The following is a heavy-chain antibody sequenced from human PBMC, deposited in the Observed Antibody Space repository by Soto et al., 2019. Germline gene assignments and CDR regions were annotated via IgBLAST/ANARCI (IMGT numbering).Heavy chain of an antibody. Sequence: QVHLVQSGAEVKKPGASVKVSCKASGYTFTSYGITWVRQAPGQGLEWMGWISAHNGNTDYAQKLQGRVIVTRDTATSTAYMGLRSLRSVDTAGDYCARGRYGDYWGQGALVTVSS. CDR3: ARGRYGDY. D-gene: IGHD1-1*01. CDR1: GYTFTSYG. CDR2: ISAHNGNT. V-gene: IGHV1-18*01. J-gene: IGHJ4*02.